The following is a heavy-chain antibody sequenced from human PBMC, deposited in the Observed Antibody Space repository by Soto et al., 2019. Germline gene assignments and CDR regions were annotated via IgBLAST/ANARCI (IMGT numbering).Heavy chain of an antibody. V-gene: IGHV3-30-3*01. D-gene: IGHD1-26*01. Sequence: GGSLRLSCAASGFPFCGYVMHWGRPAPGKGLEWEAVIAADAYPKKYADSVKGRFTIARDNPGNTLYLQMNSLRPADMDVYYCARDPVPGSPDYLDFWGQGALVTVSA. J-gene: IGHJ4*02. CDR1: GFPFCGYV. CDR3: ARDPVPGSPDYLDF. CDR2: IAADAYPK.